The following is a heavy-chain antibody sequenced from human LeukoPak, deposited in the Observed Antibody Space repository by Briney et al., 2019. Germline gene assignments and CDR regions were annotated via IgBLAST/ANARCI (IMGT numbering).Heavy chain of an antibody. J-gene: IGHJ6*03. V-gene: IGHV3-21*05. Sequence: PGGSLRLSCAASTFTFSSYNMNWVRQAPGKGLEWVSYISSSSSYIYYADSVKGRFTISRDNAKNPLYLQMNSLRAEDTALYYCARDRGNQRGYYYYMDVWGKGTTVTVSS. CDR3: ARDRGNQRGYYYYMDV. CDR1: TFTFSSYN. D-gene: IGHD1-14*01. CDR2: ISSSSSYI.